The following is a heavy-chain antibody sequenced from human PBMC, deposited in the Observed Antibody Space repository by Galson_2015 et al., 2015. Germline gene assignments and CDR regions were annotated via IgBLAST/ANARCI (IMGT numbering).Heavy chain of an antibody. Sequence: SVKVSCKASGGTFSSYAISWVRQAPGQGLEWMGGIIPIFGIANYAQKFQGRATITADKSTSTAYMELSSLRSEDTAVYYCAGRIAAAGATFDYWGQGTLVTVSS. D-gene: IGHD6-13*01. CDR3: AGRIAAAGATFDY. J-gene: IGHJ4*02. CDR2: IIPIFGIA. V-gene: IGHV1-69*10. CDR1: GGTFSSYA.